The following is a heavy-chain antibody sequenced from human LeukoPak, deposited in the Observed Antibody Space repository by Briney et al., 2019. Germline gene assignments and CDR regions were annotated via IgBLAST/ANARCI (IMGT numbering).Heavy chain of an antibody. V-gene: IGHV3-23*01. Sequence: GGSLRLSCAASGFTFRSYAMSWVRQAPGKGLEWVSVISGPGYTTYYADSVKGRLTISRDNSNNILYLQLSGLRVEDTAVYYCAKDLSDNYNLFDYWGQGTLVTVSS. CDR1: GFTFRSYA. CDR2: ISGPGYTT. J-gene: IGHJ4*02. CDR3: AKDLSDNYNLFDY. D-gene: IGHD1-1*01.